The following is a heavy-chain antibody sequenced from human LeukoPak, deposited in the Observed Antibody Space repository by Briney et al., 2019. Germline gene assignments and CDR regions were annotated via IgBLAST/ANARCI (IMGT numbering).Heavy chain of an antibody. J-gene: IGHJ4*02. Sequence: GRSLRLSCAASGFTFSSYAMHWVRRAPGKGLEWVAVISDDGSNKYYADSVKGRFTISRDNSKNTLYLQMNSLRAEDTAVYYCARAARPTEYSSGWYLIGLLALDYWGQGTLVTVSS. V-gene: IGHV3-30*04. D-gene: IGHD6-19*01. CDR3: ARAARPTEYSSGWYLIGLLALDY. CDR1: GFTFSSYA. CDR2: ISDDGSNK.